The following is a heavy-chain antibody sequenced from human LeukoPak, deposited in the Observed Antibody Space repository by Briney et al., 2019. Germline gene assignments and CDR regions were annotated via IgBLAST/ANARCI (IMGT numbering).Heavy chain of an antibody. Sequence: SETLSLTCAVHGGSFSDYYWIWIRQPPGKGLEWIGEINHSGSTNYNPSLKSQVTISVDSSKNQISLKLSSVTAADTAVYYCARPTTVEMATLRPFEAFDIWGQGTMVTVSS. CDR2: INHSGST. J-gene: IGHJ3*02. D-gene: IGHD5-12*01. CDR3: ARPTTVEMATLRPFEAFDI. CDR1: GGSFSDYY. V-gene: IGHV4-34*01.